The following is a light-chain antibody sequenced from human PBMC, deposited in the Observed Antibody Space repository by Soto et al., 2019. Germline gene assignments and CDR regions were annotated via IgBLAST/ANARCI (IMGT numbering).Light chain of an antibody. V-gene: IGKV1-9*01. CDR3: QQLNIYSMFT. J-gene: IGKJ3*01. CDR2: GAS. CDR1: QVITYY. Sequence: DIPLTQSPSFLSASVGDRVTITCRASQVITYYIAWYQQKPGKAPKLLIFGASTLQTGVPSRFSGSGSGTEFTLTISSLQPEDFATYYCQQLNIYSMFTFGPGTKVDI.